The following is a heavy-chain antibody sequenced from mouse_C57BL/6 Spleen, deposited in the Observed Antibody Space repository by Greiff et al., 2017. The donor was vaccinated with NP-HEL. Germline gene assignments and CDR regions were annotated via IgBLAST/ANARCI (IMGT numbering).Heavy chain of an antibody. CDR1: GYTFTSYW. CDR2: IYPSDSET. CDR3: ARGDYGSSLNWYFDV. V-gene: IGHV1-61*01. Sequence: QVQLQQPGAELVRPGSSVKLSCKASGYTFTSYWMDWVKQRPGQGLEWIGNIYPSDSETHYNQKFKDKATLTVDKSSSTAYMQLSSLTSEDSAVYYCARGDYGSSLNWYFDVWGTGTTVTVSS. J-gene: IGHJ1*03. D-gene: IGHD1-1*01.